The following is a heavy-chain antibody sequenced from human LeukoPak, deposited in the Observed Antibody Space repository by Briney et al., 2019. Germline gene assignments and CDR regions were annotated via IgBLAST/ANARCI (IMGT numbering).Heavy chain of an antibody. V-gene: IGHV4-34*01. Sequence: SETLSLTCAVYGGSFSGYYWSWIRQPPGKGLEWIGEINHSGSTNYNPSLKSRVTISVDTSKNLFSLKLSSVTAADTAVYYCARGFSDYYDSSGYYDGYWFDPCGQGTLVTVSS. D-gene: IGHD3-22*01. CDR2: INHSGST. CDR1: GGSFSGYY. CDR3: ARGFSDYYDSSGYYDGYWFDP. J-gene: IGHJ5*02.